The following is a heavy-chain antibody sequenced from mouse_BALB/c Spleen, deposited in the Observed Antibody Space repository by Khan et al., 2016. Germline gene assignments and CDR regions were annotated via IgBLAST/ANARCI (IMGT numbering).Heavy chain of an antibody. CDR1: GFTFSSYT. J-gene: IGHJ3*01. CDR2: ISSGGNYT. Sequence: EVQLQESGGGLVKPGGSLKLSCAASGFTFSSYTMSWVRQTPEKRLEWVATISSGGNYTYYPDTVKGRFTISRDNAKNTMYLQMSSLKSEDTAMYYSAGDSTWVFAYWGQGTLVTVSA. CDR3: AGDSTWVFAY. V-gene: IGHV5-6-4*01.